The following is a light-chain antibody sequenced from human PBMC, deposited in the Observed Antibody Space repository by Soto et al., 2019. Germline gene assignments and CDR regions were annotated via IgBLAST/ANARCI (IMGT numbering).Light chain of an antibody. J-gene: IGKJ5*01. Sequence: FVLTQSPGTLSLSPGERATLSCRASQTVRNNYLAWYQQKPGQAPRLLIYDASSRATGIPDRFSGSGSGTEFTLTISSLQSEDFAVYYCQQYNSWPPITFGQGTRLEIK. CDR3: QQYNSWPPIT. CDR1: QTVRNNY. CDR2: DAS. V-gene: IGKV3-20*01.